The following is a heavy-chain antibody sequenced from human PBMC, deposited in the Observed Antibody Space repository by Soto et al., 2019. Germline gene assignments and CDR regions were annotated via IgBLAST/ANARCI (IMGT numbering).Heavy chain of an antibody. CDR1: GNTFTYRY. D-gene: IGHD1-26*01. J-gene: IGHJ4*02. CDR2: ITPLSGDA. Sequence: QMQLVQSGAEVKKTGSTVTVSCQALGNTFTYRYRHGLRQAPGQALEWMGWITPLSGDAHYAQKFQERVTITRDRSISTAYMRMSSLGSEDTAMYFCATGGAGSGPFTWELPDHWGQGTLVTVSS. V-gene: IGHV1-45*02. CDR3: ATGGAGSGPFTWELPDH.